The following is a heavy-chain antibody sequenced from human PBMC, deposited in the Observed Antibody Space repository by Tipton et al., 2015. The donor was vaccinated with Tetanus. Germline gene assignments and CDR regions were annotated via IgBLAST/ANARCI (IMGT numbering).Heavy chain of an antibody. CDR3: TGDDYGDASLRDYYGMDG. CDR1: GGSLSSLL. V-gene: IGHV4-59*11. Sequence: TLSLTCTVSGGSLSSLLWTWTRLSPGKGLEWIGYIDHSGNTNYNPSLRSRVTMSLDTTKNQFSLKVTSVTAADTAVYFCTGDDYGDASLRDYYGMDGWGPGTTVTVSS. D-gene: IGHD4-17*01. CDR2: IDHSGNT. J-gene: IGHJ6*02.